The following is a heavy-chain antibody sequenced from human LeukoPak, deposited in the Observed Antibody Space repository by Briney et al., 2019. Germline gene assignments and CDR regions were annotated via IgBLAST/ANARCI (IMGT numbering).Heavy chain of an antibody. V-gene: IGHV3-30*04. CDR3: GRALTRGAPDY. J-gene: IGHJ4*02. D-gene: IGHD1-26*01. Sequence: GGSLRLSCAASGFTFSSYEMNWVRQAPGKGLEWVAVISYDGNNEFYAESVKGQFTISRDNSKNTVYLQMNSLRADDTAVYYCGRALTRGAPDYWGQGTLVTVSS. CDR2: ISYDGNNE. CDR1: GFTFSSYE.